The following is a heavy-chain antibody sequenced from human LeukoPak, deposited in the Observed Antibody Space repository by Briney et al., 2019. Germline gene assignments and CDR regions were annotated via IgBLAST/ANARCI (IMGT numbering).Heavy chain of an antibody. Sequence: SETLSLTCTVPGGSISSYYWSWIRQPPGKGLEWIGYIYYGGSTNYNPSLKSRVTISEETSKNQFSLKLSSVTDADTAVYYCARAEKMAAFDYWGQGTLVTVPS. J-gene: IGHJ4*02. CDR1: GGSISSYY. CDR3: ARAEKMAAFDY. D-gene: IGHD5-24*01. V-gene: IGHV4-59*01. CDR2: IYYGGST.